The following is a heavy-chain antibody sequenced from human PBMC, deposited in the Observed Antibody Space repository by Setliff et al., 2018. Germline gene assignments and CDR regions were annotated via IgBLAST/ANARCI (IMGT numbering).Heavy chain of an antibody. CDR3: ARGPSPTVTPSRLIYFYHMDV. D-gene: IGHD4-17*01. Sequence: SVKVSCKASGDPFNAYGVSWVRQAPGQGLEWMGAIIPVLGMTDYAQKFQGRLTITADQSTTAVYMELSGLRFDDTALYYCARGPSPTVTPSRLIYFYHMDVWGTGTTVTVSS. V-gene: IGHV1-69*10. J-gene: IGHJ6*03. CDR2: IIPVLGMT. CDR1: GDPFNAYG.